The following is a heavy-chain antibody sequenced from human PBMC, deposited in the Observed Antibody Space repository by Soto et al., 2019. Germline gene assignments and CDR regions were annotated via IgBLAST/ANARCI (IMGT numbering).Heavy chain of an antibody. J-gene: IGHJ4*02. CDR2: ISGSGGST. CDR1: GFTFSSYA. V-gene: IGHV3-23*01. Sequence: EVQLLESGGGLVQPGGSLKLSCAASGFTFSSYAMSWVRQAPGKGLEWVSAISGSGGSTYYADSVKGRFTISRDNSKNTLYLQMNRLRAEDTAVYYCAKGGYCSSTSCYTIFYFDYWGQGTLVTGSS. D-gene: IGHD2-2*02. CDR3: AKGGYCSSTSCYTIFYFDY.